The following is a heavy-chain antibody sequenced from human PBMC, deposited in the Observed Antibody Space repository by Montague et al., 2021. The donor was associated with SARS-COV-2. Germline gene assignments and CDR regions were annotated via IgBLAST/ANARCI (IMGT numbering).Heavy chain of an antibody. CDR3: ARSAWGGYRDAFDI. Sequence: SLRLSCSASGFTFSSYAMHWVRQAPGKGLEWVAVISYDGSNKYYXDSVKGQFTISRDNFKNTLYLQMNSLRAEDTAVYYCARSAWGGYRDAFDIWGQGTMVTVSS. CDR2: ISYDGSNK. J-gene: IGHJ3*02. CDR1: GFTFSSYA. D-gene: IGHD3-16*02. V-gene: IGHV3-30-3*01.